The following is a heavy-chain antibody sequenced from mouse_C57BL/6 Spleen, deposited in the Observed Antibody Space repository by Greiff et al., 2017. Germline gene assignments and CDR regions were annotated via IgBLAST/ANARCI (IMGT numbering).Heavy chain of an antibody. CDR1: GFTFSDYY. Sequence: EVQRVESEGGLVQPGSSMKLSCTASGFTFSDYYMAWVRQVPEKGLEWVANINYDGSSTYYLDSLKSRFIISRDNAKNILYLQMSSLKSEDTATYYCAREDGYAFAYWGQGTLVTVSA. CDR3: AREDGYAFAY. V-gene: IGHV5-16*01. CDR2: INYDGSST. D-gene: IGHD2-2*01. J-gene: IGHJ3*01.